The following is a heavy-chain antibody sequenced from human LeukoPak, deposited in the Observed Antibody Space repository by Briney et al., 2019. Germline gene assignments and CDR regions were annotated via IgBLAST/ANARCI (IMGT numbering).Heavy chain of an antibody. Sequence: GGSLRLSCAASGFTFSSYGMHWVRQAPGKGLEWVAVISYDGSNKYYADSVKGRFTISRDNSKNTLYLQMNSLRAEDTAVYYCAKDLRPYSGYDYLDYWGQGTLVTVSS. J-gene: IGHJ4*02. D-gene: IGHD5-12*01. CDR2: ISYDGSNK. CDR1: GFTFSSYG. CDR3: AKDLRPYSGYDYLDY. V-gene: IGHV3-30*18.